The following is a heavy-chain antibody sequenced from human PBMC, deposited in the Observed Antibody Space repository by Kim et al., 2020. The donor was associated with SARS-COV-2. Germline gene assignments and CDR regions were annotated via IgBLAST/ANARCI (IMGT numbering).Heavy chain of an antibody. CDR3: TADRMLTALFDS. Sequence: TQYADPVKGRFTISRDDSKNTLYLQMSSLKAEDTAVYYCTADRMLTALFDSWGQGSLVTVSS. CDR2: T. J-gene: IGHJ4*02. D-gene: IGHD3-9*01. V-gene: IGHV3-15*01.